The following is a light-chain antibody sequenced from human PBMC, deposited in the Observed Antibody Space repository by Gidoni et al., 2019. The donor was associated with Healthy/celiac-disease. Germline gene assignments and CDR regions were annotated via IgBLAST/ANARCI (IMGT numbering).Light chain of an antibody. CDR1: QSLVYSDGNTY. Sequence: DVVMTQSPLSLPVTLGQPASISCRSRQSLVYSDGNTYLNWFQQRPGQSPRRLIYKVSNRDSGVPDRFSGSGSGTDFTLKISRVEAEDVGVYYCMQGTHLLTFGGGTKVEIK. CDR3: MQGTHLLT. J-gene: IGKJ4*01. V-gene: IGKV2-30*01. CDR2: KVS.